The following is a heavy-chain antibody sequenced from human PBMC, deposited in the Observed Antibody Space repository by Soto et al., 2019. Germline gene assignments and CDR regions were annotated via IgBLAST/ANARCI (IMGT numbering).Heavy chain of an antibody. CDR1: GFTFSSYN. V-gene: IGHV3-21*01. Sequence: PGGSLRLSCAASGFTFSSYNMNWVRQAPGKGLEWVSSISSSSNYIYYADSVKGRFTISRDNAKNSLYLQMNSLRAEDTAVYYCAKDLNPGYSSSWYGLSFDYWGQGTLVTVSS. D-gene: IGHD6-13*01. CDR3: AKDLNPGYSSSWYGLSFDY. J-gene: IGHJ4*02. CDR2: ISSSSNYI.